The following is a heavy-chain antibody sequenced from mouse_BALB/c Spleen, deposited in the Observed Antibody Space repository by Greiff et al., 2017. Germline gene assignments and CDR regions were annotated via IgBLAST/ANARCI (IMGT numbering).Heavy chain of an antibody. CDR1: GFSLTSYG. CDR2: IWSDGST. CDR3: ARHGGGSRGAMDY. Sequence: QVQLQQSGPDLVAPSQSLSITCTVSGFSLTSYGVHWVRQPPGKGLEWLVVIWSDGSTTYNSALKSRLSISKDNAKSQVFLKMNSLQTDDTAMYYCARHGGGSRGAMDYWGQGTSVTVSS. V-gene: IGHV2-6-2*01. J-gene: IGHJ4*01. D-gene: IGHD1-1*01.